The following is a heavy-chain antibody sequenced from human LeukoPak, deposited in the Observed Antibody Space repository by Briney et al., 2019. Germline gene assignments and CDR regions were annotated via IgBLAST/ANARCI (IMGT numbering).Heavy chain of an antibody. V-gene: IGHV1-18*01. D-gene: IGHD1-26*01. CDR3: ARETSGNYYLGY. J-gene: IGHJ4*02. CDR1: GYTFISYG. Sequence: AASVKVSCKASGYTFISYGISWVRQAPGQGLEWMGWISGYNDNTNYAQDLQGRVTMTTDTSTSTAYMELRSLRSDDTAVYYCARETSGNYYLGYWGQGTLVTVSS. CDR2: ISGYNDNT.